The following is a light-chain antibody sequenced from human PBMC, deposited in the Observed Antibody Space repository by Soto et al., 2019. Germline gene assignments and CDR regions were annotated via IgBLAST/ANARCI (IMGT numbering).Light chain of an antibody. CDR2: DVI. CDR1: SSDVGGYNY. Sequence: QSARTQPASVSGSPGQSITISCTGTSSDVGGYNYVSWYQQHPGKAPKLMIYDVINRPSGVSNRFSGPKSGNTASLTISGLHAEDEADYYCSSYTSSSTGVFGGGPKLTV. CDR3: SSYTSSSTGV. J-gene: IGLJ2*01. V-gene: IGLV2-14*01.